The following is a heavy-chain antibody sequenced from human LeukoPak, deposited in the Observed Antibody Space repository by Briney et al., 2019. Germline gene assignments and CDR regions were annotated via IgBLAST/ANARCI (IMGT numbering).Heavy chain of an antibody. CDR3: ARVSIATAGTLDY. V-gene: IGHV1-69*05. CDR2: IIPIFGTA. D-gene: IGHD6-13*01. CDR1: GGTFSSYA. Sequence: SVKVSCKASGGTFSSYAISWVRQAPGQGLEWMGGIIPIFGTANYAQKFQGRVTITTDESTSTAYMELSGLRSEDTAVYYCARVSIATAGTLDYWGQGTLVTVSS. J-gene: IGHJ4*02.